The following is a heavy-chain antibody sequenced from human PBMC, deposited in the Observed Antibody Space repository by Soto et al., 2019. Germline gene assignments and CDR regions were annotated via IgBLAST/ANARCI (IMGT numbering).Heavy chain of an antibody. CDR3: ARQYDCDSSGYYYSGWFDP. CDR1: AGSISRGSYY. D-gene: IGHD3-22*01. CDR2: IYYSGGT. V-gene: IGHV4-39*01. J-gene: IGHJ5*02. Sequence: SRTLALNCTFSAGSISRGSYYCGLIRLPPGKVQEWIGSIYYSGGTYYNPSLKSRVTMSVGTSKNQFSMKLSFVTAADTAVYYCARQYDCDSSGYYYSGWFDPWGQGTLVTVS.